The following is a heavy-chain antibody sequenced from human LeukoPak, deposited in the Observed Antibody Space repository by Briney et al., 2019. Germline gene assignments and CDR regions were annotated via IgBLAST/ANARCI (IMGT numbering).Heavy chain of an antibody. CDR3: ARAARIAVEFDY. J-gene: IGHJ4*02. CDR2: IIPILGIA. Sequence: SVKVSCKASGGTFSSYAISWVRQAPGQGLEWMGRIIPILGIANYAQKFQGRVTITADKSTSTAYMELSRLRSDHTAVYYCARAARIAVEFDYWGQGNLVTVFS. CDR1: GGTFSSYA. D-gene: IGHD6-19*01. V-gene: IGHV1-69*04.